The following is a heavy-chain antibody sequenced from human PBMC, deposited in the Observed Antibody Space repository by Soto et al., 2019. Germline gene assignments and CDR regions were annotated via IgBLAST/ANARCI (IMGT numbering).Heavy chain of an antibody. D-gene: IGHD6-13*01. J-gene: IGHJ4*02. CDR1: GGSISSNY. CDR3: ARYRREAVAGYTLDN. Sequence: SETLSLACTVSGGSISSNYWTWIRQPPGKGLEWIGYVYNSGSTNYNPSLKSRVTISEDTSKSQFSLKVNSMTAADTAVYYCARYRREAVAGYTLDNWGQGILVTVSS. CDR2: VYNSGST. V-gene: IGHV4-59*01.